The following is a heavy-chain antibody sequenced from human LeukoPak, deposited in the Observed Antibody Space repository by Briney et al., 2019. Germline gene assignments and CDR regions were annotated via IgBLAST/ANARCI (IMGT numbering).Heavy chain of an antibody. V-gene: IGHV1-69*05. CDR3: ATYYCANGVCEDYYYYYMDV. CDR1: GGTFSSYA. CDR2: IIPIFGTA. Sequence: SVKVSCKASGGTFSSYAISWVRQAPGQGLEWMGGIIPIFGTANYAQKFQGRVTITTDESTSTAYMELNSLRSEDTAVYYCATYYCANGVCEDYYYYYMDVWGKGTTVTVS. D-gene: IGHD2-8*01. J-gene: IGHJ6*03.